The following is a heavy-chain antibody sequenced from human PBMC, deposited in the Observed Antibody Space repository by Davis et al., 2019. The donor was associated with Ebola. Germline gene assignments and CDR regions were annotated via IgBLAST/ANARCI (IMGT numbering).Heavy chain of an antibody. CDR3: ARGHSSSWYVYYYGMDV. V-gene: IGHV3-74*01. CDR1: GGSFSGYY. CDR2: INSDGSST. Sequence: PSETLSLPCAVYGGSFSGYYWSWIRQPPGKGLVWVSRINSDGSSTSYADSVKGRFTISRDNAKNTLYLQMNSLRAEDTAVYYCARGHSSSWYVYYYGMDVWGQGTTVTVSS. J-gene: IGHJ6*02. D-gene: IGHD6-13*01.